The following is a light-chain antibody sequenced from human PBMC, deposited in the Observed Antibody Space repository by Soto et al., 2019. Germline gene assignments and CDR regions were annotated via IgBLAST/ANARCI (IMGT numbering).Light chain of an antibody. CDR3: QQYNNWPPWT. CDR1: QSVLYSSNNNNY. Sequence: DIVMTQSPDSLAVSLGERATINCKSSQSVLYSSNNNNYLAWYQQKPGQPPKLLIYWASARESGVPDRFSGSGSGTEFTLTISSLQSEDFAVYFCQQYNNWPPWTFGQGTKVDIK. J-gene: IGKJ1*01. CDR2: WAS. V-gene: IGKV4-1*01.